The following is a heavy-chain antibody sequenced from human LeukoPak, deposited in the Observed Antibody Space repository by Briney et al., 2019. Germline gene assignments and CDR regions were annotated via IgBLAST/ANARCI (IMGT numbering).Heavy chain of an antibody. CDR1: GFTFSSYS. J-gene: IGHJ5*02. Sequence: PGASLRLSCAASGFTFSSYSMNWVRQAPGKGLEWVSYISSSSSNIYYADSVKGRFIISRDNAKNSLYLQMNSLRDEDTAVYYCARSAGGSYYDWFDPWGQGTLVTVSS. CDR2: ISSSSSNI. CDR3: ARSAGGSYYDWFDP. D-gene: IGHD1-26*01. V-gene: IGHV3-48*02.